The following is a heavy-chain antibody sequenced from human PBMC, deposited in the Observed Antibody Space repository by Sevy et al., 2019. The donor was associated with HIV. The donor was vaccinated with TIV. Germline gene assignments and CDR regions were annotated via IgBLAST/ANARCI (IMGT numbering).Heavy chain of an antibody. Sequence: GGSLRLSCAVSCFTLSSYGMHWVRQAPGKGLEWVAVIRYDGSNKNYADSVKGRFTISRDNSKNTLYLQMNSLRAEDTAVYYCARDRLGITISAEWGGGMDVWGQGTTVTVSS. CDR2: IRYDGSNK. D-gene: IGHD3-3*01. J-gene: IGHJ6*02. CDR3: ARDRLGITISAEWGGGMDV. CDR1: CFTLSSYG. V-gene: IGHV3-33*01.